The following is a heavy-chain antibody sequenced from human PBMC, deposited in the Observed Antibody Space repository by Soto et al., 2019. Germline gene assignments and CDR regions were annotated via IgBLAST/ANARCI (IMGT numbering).Heavy chain of an antibody. D-gene: IGHD1-26*01. V-gene: IGHV1-46*01. CDR3: ARGDGRGSTGFYYYYGMDV. CDR2: ISPYDGSK. J-gene: IGHJ6*02. Sequence: QVQLVQSGAEVKKPGASVKVSCKASGFTFTNYFFHWGRQAPRQGLEWVGIISPYDGSKNYQQSLQGRITVTSDTSTSTVYMELRSLRSEDTAVYFCARGDGRGSTGFYYYYGMDVWGHGTMITVSS. CDR1: GFTFTNYF.